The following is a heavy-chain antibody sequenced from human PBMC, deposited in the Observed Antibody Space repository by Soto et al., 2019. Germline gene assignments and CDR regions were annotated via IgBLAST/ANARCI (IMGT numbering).Heavy chain of an antibody. Sequence: ASVKVSCKASGYRFTSYYMHLVRQAPGQGLEWMGIINPSGGGTSYAQKFQGRVTMTRDTSTSTVYMELSSLRSEDTAVYYCARLNGDYTRADYWGQGTLVTVSS. CDR1: GYRFTSYY. J-gene: IGHJ4*02. CDR3: ARLNGDYTRADY. CDR2: INPSGGGT. D-gene: IGHD4-17*01. V-gene: IGHV1-46*03.